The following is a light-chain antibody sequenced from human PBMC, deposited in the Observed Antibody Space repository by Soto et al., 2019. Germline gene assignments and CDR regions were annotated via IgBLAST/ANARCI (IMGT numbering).Light chain of an antibody. J-gene: IGKJ5*01. CDR1: QSVSSTY. CDR3: QQYDGSFPT. CDR2: SVS. Sequence: EIVLTQSPGTLSLSPGEGATLSCRASQSVSSTYLAWYQQKPGQAPRLLIYSVSSRATGIPDRFSGGGSGTDFTLTISRLEPEDFAVYYCQQYDGSFPTFGQGTRLENK. V-gene: IGKV3-20*01.